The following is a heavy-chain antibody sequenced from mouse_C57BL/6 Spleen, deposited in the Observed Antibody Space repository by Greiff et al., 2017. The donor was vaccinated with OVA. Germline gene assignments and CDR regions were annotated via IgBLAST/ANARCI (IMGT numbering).Heavy chain of an antibody. J-gene: IGHJ2*01. Sequence: QVQLQQPGAELVMPGASVKLSCKASGYTFTSYWMHWVKQRPGQGLEWIGEIDPSDSYTNYNQKFKGKSTLTVDKSSSTAYMQLSSLTSEDSAVYYCARSNYGPFDYWGQGTTLTVSS. CDR1: GYTFTSYW. CDR2: IDPSDSYT. D-gene: IGHD1-1*01. CDR3: ARSNYGPFDY. V-gene: IGHV1-69*01.